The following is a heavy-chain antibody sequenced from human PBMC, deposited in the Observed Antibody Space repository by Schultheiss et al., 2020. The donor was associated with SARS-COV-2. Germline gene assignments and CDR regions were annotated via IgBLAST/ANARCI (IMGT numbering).Heavy chain of an antibody. CDR3: ASEGIVGATNLYYYGMDV. V-gene: IGHV4-34*01. J-gene: IGHJ6*02. CDR1: GGSFSGYY. Sequence: SETLSLTCAVYGGSFSGYYWSWIRQPPGKGLEWIGEINHSGSTNYNPSLKSRVTISVDTSKNQFSLKLSSVTAADTAVYYCASEGIVGATNLYYYGMDVWGQGTTVTVSS. D-gene: IGHD1-26*01. CDR2: INHSGST.